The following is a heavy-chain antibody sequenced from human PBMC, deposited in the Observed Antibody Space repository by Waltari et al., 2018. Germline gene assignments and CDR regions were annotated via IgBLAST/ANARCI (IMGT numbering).Heavy chain of an antibody. CDR3: ALKGGQPPSWFDP. J-gene: IGHJ5*02. D-gene: IGHD3-16*01. Sequence: EVQLVQSGAEVKKPGATGKISCKASGYTFTDYYMHWGQQAPGKGLEWMGLVDPEDGETIYAEKFQGRGTITADTSTDTAYMELTSLRSEAPAVYYCALKGGQPPSWFDPWGQGTLVTVSS. V-gene: IGHV1-69-2*01. CDR2: VDPEDGET. CDR1: GYTFTDYY.